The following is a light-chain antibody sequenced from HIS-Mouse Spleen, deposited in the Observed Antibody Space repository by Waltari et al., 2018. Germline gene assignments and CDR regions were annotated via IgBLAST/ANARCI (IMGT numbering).Light chain of an antibody. CDR3: CSYAGSSTYWV. Sequence: QSALTQPASVSGSPGQSITISCTGTSSDVGSYTLVPWYQQHPGKAPKLMIYEGSKRPSGVSNRFSGSKSGNTASLTISGLQAEDEADYYCCSYAGSSTYWVFGGGTKLTVL. CDR2: EGS. CDR1: SSDVGSYTL. V-gene: IGLV2-23*01. J-gene: IGLJ3*02.